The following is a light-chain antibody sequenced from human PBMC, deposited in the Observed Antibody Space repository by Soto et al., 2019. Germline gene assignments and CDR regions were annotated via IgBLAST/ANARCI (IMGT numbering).Light chain of an antibody. CDR3: AAWDDSLNVLYV. V-gene: IGLV1-44*01. Sequence: QSVLTQPPSASGTPGQRVTISCSGSSSNIGSNTVNWYQQLPGTAPKLLIYSNNQRPSGVPDRFSGSKSGTSASLAISGLQSEDEADYYCAAWDDSLNVLYVFGTGTKVTDL. CDR1: SSNIGSNT. J-gene: IGLJ1*01. CDR2: SNN.